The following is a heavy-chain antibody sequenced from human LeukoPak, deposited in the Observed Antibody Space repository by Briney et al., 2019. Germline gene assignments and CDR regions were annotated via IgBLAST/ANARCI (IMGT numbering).Heavy chain of an antibody. D-gene: IGHD5-24*01. CDR1: GFNFSIYA. Sequence: SGGSLRLSCAASGFNFSIYAMSWVRQAPGKGLECVSTIDGGSTSIHHADSVMGRFTISRDNAKNTLYLHMSSLRAADTAVYYCAKDQPADGYNSIWGQGTLVTVSS. CDR2: IDGGSTSI. J-gene: IGHJ4*02. V-gene: IGHV3-23*01. CDR3: AKDQPADGYNSI.